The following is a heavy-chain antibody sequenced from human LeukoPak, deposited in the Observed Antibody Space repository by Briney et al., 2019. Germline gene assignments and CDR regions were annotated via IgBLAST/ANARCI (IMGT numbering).Heavy chain of an antibody. V-gene: IGHV4-59*01. CDR2: IYHSGST. CDR1: GGSITTYY. Sequence: SETLSLTCTVSGGSITTYYWSWIRQPPGKGLEWIGYIYHSGSTNYNPSLKSRVTISVDTSKNQFSLKLTSVTAADTAVYYCAGLYTTTFYFDYWGQGTLVTVSS. D-gene: IGHD3-16*01. J-gene: IGHJ4*02. CDR3: AGLYTTTFYFDY.